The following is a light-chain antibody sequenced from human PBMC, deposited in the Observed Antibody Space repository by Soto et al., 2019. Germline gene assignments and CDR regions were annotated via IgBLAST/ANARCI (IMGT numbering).Light chain of an antibody. V-gene: IGLV2-14*01. Sequence: QSALTQPASVSGSPGQSITISCTGTSSDIGTYIYVSWYLQHPGKAPKLLIYEVGNRPSGVSNRFSGSKSGNTASLTISGLQAEDEADYYCSSWTSSTTQVLGGGTKLTVL. J-gene: IGLJ2*01. CDR3: SSWTSSTTQV. CDR2: EVG. CDR1: SSDIGTYIY.